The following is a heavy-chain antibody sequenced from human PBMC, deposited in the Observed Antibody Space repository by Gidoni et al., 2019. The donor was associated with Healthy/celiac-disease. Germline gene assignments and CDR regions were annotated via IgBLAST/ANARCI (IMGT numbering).Heavy chain of an antibody. CDR1: GFSLSNARMG. J-gene: IGHJ4*02. V-gene: IGHV2-26*01. CDR2: IFSNDEK. Sequence: QVTLKESGPVLVTPTETLTLTCTVSGFSLSNARMGVSWIRQPPGKALEWLAHIFSNDEKSYSTSLKSRLTISKDTSKSQVVLTMTNMDPVDTATYYCARIFRDVTYYDFWSGLDYWGQGTLVTVSS. CDR3: ARIFRDVTYYDFWSGLDY. D-gene: IGHD3-3*01.